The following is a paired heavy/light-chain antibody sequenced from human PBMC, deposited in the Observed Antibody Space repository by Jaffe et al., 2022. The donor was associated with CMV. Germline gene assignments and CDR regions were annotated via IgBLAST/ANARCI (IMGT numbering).Heavy chain of an antibody. CDR3: ARGLGVTTWEDYFDD. D-gene: IGHD4-17*01. CDR1: GFSFLSYS. V-gene: IGHV3-21*01. J-gene: IGHJ4*02. Sequence: EVQLVESGGGLVKPGGSLRLSCAASGFSFLSYSMNWVRQAPGKGLEWVSSISSSSSYIYYADSVRGRFTISRDNAKNSLYLQMNSLRAEDTAVYYCARGLGVTTWEDYFDDWGQGTLVTVSS. CDR2: ISSSSSYI.
Light chain of an antibody. J-gene: IGKJ4*01. CDR1: QSISSW. V-gene: IGKV1-5*03. Sequence: DIQMTQSPSTLSASVGDRVTITCRASQSISSWLAWYQQKPGKAPNLLIYKASSLESGVPSRFGGSGSGTEFTLTISSLQPDDFATYYCQQYNSYPLTFGGGTNVEI. CDR2: KAS. CDR3: QQYNSYPLT.